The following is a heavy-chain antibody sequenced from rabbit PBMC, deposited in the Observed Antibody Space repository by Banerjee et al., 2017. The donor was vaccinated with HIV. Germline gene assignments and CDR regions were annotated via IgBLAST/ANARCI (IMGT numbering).Heavy chain of an antibody. CDR3: ARDLAAVTGWNFNL. CDR2: IYAGSSGST. D-gene: IGHD7-1*01. CDR1: GFSFNNKYV. Sequence: QEQLEESGGDLVKPEGSLTLTCTASGFSFNNKYVMCWVRQAPGKGLEWIACIYAGSSGSTYYANWAKGRFTISKTSSTTVTLQMTSLTAADTATYFCARDLAAVTGWNFNLWGPGTLVTVS. J-gene: IGHJ4*01. V-gene: IGHV1S45*01.